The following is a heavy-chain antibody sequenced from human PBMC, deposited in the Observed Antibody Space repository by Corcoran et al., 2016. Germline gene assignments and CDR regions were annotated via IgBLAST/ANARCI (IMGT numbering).Heavy chain of an antibody. Sequence: QVQLVQSGAEVKKPGASVKVSCKASGYTFTDYAIHWVRQAPGQGLEWMGWINAGDGNTRDLEKFQGRVTITRDTSASTAYTEVSRMRSTDTAMYYCARDGGHILKLYGMDVWGQGTTVTVSS. D-gene: IGHD3-3*01. CDR1: GYTFTDYA. CDR3: ARDGGHILKLYGMDV. CDR2: INAGDGNT. J-gene: IGHJ6*02. V-gene: IGHV1-3*01.